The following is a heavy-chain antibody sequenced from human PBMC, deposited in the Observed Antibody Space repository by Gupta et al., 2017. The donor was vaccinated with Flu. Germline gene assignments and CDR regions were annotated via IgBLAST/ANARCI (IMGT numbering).Heavy chain of an antibody. J-gene: IGHJ4*02. CDR3: ARSASYYYDSSGYSREYYFDY. Sequence: LEWIGYIYYSGSTNYNPSLKSRVTISVDTSKNQFSLKLSSVTAADTAVYYCARSASYYYDSSGYSREYYFDYWGQGTLVTGSS. CDR2: IYYSGST. D-gene: IGHD3-22*01. V-gene: IGHV4-59*01.